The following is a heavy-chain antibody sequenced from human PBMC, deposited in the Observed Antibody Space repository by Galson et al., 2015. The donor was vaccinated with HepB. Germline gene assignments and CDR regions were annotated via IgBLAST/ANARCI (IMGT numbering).Heavy chain of an antibody. CDR3: ASLPLYCSSTSCYADAFDI. Sequence: QSGAEVKKPGESLKISCKGSGYSFTSYWIGWVRQMPGKGLEWMGIIYPGDSDTRYSPSFQGQVTISADKSISTAYLQWSSLKASDTAMYYCASLPLYCSSTSCYADAFDIWGQGTMVTVSS. V-gene: IGHV5-51*01. CDR2: IYPGDSDT. J-gene: IGHJ3*02. D-gene: IGHD2-2*01. CDR1: GYSFTSYW.